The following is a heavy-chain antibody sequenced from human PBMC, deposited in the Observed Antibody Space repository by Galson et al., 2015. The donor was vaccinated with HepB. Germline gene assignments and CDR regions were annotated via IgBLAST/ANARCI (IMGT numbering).Heavy chain of an antibody. V-gene: IGHV3-53*01. CDR2: IYSGGST. Sequence: SLRLSCAASGFTVSSNYMSWVRQAPGKGLEWVSVIYSGGSTYYADSVKGRFTISRDNSKNTLYLQMNSLRAEDTAVYYCARAPRTIFGATYGMDVWGQGTTVTVSS. CDR3: ARAPRTIFGATYGMDV. D-gene: IGHD3-3*01. CDR1: GFTVSSNY. J-gene: IGHJ6*02.